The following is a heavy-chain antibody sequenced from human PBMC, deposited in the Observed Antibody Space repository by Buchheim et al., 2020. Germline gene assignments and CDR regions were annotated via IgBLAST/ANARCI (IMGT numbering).Heavy chain of an antibody. CDR1: GYTFTSYF. CDR2: INPAGNSR. J-gene: IGHJ4*02. D-gene: IGHD2-8*01. Sequence: QVQLVQSGAEVQKPGASVKASCKASGYTFTSYFIHWVRQAPGQGLEWVGVINPAGNSRTYAQKFQGRVSMTRDTSTSTVYMELTSLTSEDTAMYYCARVGFNAFDYWGQGTL. CDR3: ARVGFNAFDY. V-gene: IGHV1-46*01.